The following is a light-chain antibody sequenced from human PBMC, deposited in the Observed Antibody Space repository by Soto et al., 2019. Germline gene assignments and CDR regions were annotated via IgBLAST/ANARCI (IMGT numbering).Light chain of an antibody. V-gene: IGLV2-14*01. CDR3: SSFTSSTAVV. CDR2: DVS. CDR1: SSDVGGYNY. Sequence: QSVLTQPASVSGSPGQSITISCSGTSSDVGGYNYVSWYQQHPGKAPKLMIYDVSDRPSGVSNRFSGSKSGNTASLTISWLQAEDEAYYYCSSFTSSTAVVFGGGTKLTV. J-gene: IGLJ2*01.